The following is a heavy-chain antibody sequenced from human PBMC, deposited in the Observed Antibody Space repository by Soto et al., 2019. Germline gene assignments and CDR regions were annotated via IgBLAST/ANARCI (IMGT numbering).Heavy chain of an antibody. V-gene: IGHV1-2*04. Sequence: QVQLVQSGAEVKKPGASVKVSCKASGYTFTGYYMHWVRQAPGQGLEWMGWINPNSGGTNYAQKFQVWVTMTRDTSISTAYMEMSRLRSDDTAVYYCARSIAARPSAFDIWGQGTMVTVSS. CDR1: GYTFTGYY. J-gene: IGHJ3*02. CDR3: ARSIAARPSAFDI. CDR2: INPNSGGT. D-gene: IGHD6-6*01.